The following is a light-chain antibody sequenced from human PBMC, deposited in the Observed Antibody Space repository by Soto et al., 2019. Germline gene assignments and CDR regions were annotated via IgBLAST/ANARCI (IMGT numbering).Light chain of an antibody. J-gene: IGKJ1*01. CDR1: QSVSSN. CDR2: GAS. V-gene: IGKV3-15*01. Sequence: EVVMTQSRATLSVSPGEKATLSCMASQSVSSNLAWYQQKPGQAPRLLIYGASTRATGIPARFSGSGSGTEFTLTISSLQSEDFAVYYCQQYNNWPPGTFGQGTKVDIK. CDR3: QQYNNWPPGT.